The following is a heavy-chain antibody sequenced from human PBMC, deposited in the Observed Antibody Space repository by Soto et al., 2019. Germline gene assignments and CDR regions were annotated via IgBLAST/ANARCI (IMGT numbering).Heavy chain of an antibody. J-gene: IGHJ5*02. CDR3: AGHSSGWFEDWFDP. CDR1: GYTFTSYG. V-gene: IGHV1-18*01. CDR2: ISAYNGNT. D-gene: IGHD6-19*01. Sequence: VASVKVSCKASGYTFTSYGISWVRQAPGQGLEWMGWISAYNGNTNYAQKLQGRVTMTTDTSTSTAYMELRSLRSDDTAVYYCAGHSSGWFEDWFDPWGQGTLVTVS.